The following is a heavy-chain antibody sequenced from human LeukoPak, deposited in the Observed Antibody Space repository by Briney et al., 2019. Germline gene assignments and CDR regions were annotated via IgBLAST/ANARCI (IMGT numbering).Heavy chain of an antibody. Sequence: PGGSLRPSCAASGFTFSSYGMHWVRQAPGKGLEWVAFIRYDGSNKYYADSVKGRFTISRDNPKNTLYLQMNSLRAEDTAVYYCAKDRIAVAGGEAFDIWGQGAMVTVSS. D-gene: IGHD6-19*01. CDR2: IRYDGSNK. CDR3: AKDRIAVAGGEAFDI. J-gene: IGHJ3*02. V-gene: IGHV3-30*02. CDR1: GFTFSSYG.